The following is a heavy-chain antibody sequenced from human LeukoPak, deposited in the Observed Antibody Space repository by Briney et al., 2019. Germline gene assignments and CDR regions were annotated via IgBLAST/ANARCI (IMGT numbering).Heavy chain of an antibody. CDR2: ISYDGSNK. CDR1: GFTISSNS. CDR3: ARGANSGSYLVVDYFDY. J-gene: IGHJ4*02. D-gene: IGHD1-26*01. V-gene: IGHV3-30*14. Sequence: GGSLRLSCAASGFTISSNSMHWVRQAPGKGQERVALISYDGSNKYYADSVKGRFTISRDNSKNTLYLQMNSLRAEDTAVYYCARGANSGSYLVVDYFDYWGQGTLVTVSS.